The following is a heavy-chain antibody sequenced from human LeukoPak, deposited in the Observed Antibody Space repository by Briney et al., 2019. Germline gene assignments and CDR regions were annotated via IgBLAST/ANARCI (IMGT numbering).Heavy chain of an antibody. CDR3: ARHDYDYVWGIQWIDY. CDR2: IYYSGST. Sequence: PSETLSLTCTVSGGSISSSSYYWGWIRQPPGKGLEWIGNIYYSGSTYYNPSLKSRVTISVDTSKNQFSLKLSSVTAADTAVYYCARHDYDYVWGIQWIDYWGQGTLVTVSS. J-gene: IGHJ4*02. D-gene: IGHD3-16*01. V-gene: IGHV4-39*07. CDR1: GGSISSSSYY.